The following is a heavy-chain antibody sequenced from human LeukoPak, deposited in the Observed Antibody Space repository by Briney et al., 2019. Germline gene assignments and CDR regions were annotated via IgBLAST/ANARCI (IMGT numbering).Heavy chain of an antibody. CDR3: ATGLTGYAPFDY. V-gene: IGHV1-24*01. Sequence: ASVMVSCKVSGYTLTELSMHWVRQAPGKGLEWMGGFDPEDGETIYAQKFQGRVTMTEDTSTDTAYMELSSLRSEDTAVYYCATGLTGYAPFDYWGQGTLVTVSS. CDR2: FDPEDGET. D-gene: IGHD3-9*01. J-gene: IGHJ4*02. CDR1: GYTLTELS.